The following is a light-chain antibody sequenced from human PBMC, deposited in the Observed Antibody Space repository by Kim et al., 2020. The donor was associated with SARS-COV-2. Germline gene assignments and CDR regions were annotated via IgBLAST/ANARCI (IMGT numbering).Light chain of an antibody. J-gene: IGLJ3*02. Sequence: QLVLTHSPSASASLGAPVKLTCTLSSGHNNYAIAWHQQQPEKGPRYLMKLNSDGSHNKGDGIPDRFSGSSSGSERYLTISSLQSEDEADYYCQTWGTDFWVFGGGTKLTVL. CDR1: SGHNNYA. CDR3: QTWGTDFWV. V-gene: IGLV4-69*01. CDR2: LNSDGSH.